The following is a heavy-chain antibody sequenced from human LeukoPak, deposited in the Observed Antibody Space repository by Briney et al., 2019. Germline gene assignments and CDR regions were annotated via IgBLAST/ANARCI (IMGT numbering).Heavy chain of an antibody. CDR3: ARHESYSNWFDP. CDR2: IYPGDSDT. D-gene: IGHD1-26*01. J-gene: IGHJ5*02. V-gene: IGHV5-51*01. CDR1: GYSFTSYW. Sequence: GASPKISFKGSGYSFTSYWIGWVRQLPGKGLEWMGIIYPGDSDTRYSPSFQGQVTISADKSISTAYLQWSRLKASDTAMYYCARHESYSNWFDPWGQGTLVTVSS.